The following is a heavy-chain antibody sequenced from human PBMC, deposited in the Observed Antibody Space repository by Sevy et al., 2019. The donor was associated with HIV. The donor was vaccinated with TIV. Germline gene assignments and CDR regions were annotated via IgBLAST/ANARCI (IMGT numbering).Heavy chain of an antibody. CDR1: GGSISSSSYY. J-gene: IGHJ6*02. V-gene: IGHV4-39*01. D-gene: IGHD1-26*01. CDR3: ARHNRIGIVGATTYYYYGMDV. Sequence: SETLSLTCTVSGGSISSSSYYWCWIRQPPGKGLEWIGSIYYSGSTYYNPSLKSRVTISVDTSKNQFSLKLSSVTAADTAVYYCARHNRIGIVGATTYYYYGMDVWGQRTTVTVSS. CDR2: IYYSGST.